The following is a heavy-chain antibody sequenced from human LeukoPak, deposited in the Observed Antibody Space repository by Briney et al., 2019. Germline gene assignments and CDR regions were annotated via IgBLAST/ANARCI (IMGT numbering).Heavy chain of an antibody. CDR2: LSHDGSNQ. V-gene: IGHV3-30*04. D-gene: IGHD6-13*01. CDR3: AKEKTYSSSWSYYYYGMDV. Sequence: WGSPRLSCAVSGFTFSSHAIHWVRQAPGQGLEWGLVLSHDGSNQYYADSVKGRFTISRDNSKNTLYLRMNSLRAEDTAVYYCAKEKTYSSSWSYYYYGMDVWGKGTTVTVSS. J-gene: IGHJ6*04. CDR1: GFTFSSHA.